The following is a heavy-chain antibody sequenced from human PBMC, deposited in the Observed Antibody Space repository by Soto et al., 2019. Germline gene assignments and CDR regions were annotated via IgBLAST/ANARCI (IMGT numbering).Heavy chain of an antibody. J-gene: IGHJ5*02. CDR2: LYYSGNT. D-gene: IGHD2-15*01. CDR1: GGSISRSSYS. V-gene: IGHV4-39*01. CDR3: ATRQGGSYNWFDP. Sequence: PSETLSLTCTVSGGSISRSSYSWAWIRQPPGKGLEWIGTLYYSGNTYYNPSLKSRVTISVDTSKNQFSLKLSSVTAADTAVYYCATRQGGSYNWFDPXGQGTLVTVS.